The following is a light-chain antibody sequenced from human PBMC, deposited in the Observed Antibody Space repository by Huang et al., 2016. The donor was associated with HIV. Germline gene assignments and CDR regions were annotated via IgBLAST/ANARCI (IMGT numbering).Light chain of an antibody. J-gene: IGKJ4*01. Sequence: EIVLTQSPATLSLSPGERATLSCRASQGLANYLASYQQKPGQAPRLLIYDASNRAPGIPARFSGSGSVTDFTLTISSLEPEDFAVYYCQQRGNWQLTFGGGTKVEIK. CDR1: QGLANY. V-gene: IGKV3-11*01. CDR2: DAS. CDR3: QQRGNWQLT.